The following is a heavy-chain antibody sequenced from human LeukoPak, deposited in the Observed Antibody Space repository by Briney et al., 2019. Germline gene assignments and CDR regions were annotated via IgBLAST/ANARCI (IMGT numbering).Heavy chain of an antibody. Sequence: SETLSLTCTVSGGSISSGGYYWSWIRQPPGKGLEWIGYIYHSGSTYYNPSLKSRVTISVDRSKNQFSLKLSSVTAADTAVYYCARGLAAAGNAYWGQGTLVTVSS. CDR2: IYHSGST. D-gene: IGHD6-13*01. CDR3: ARGLAAAGNAY. V-gene: IGHV4-30-2*01. J-gene: IGHJ4*02. CDR1: GGSISSGGYY.